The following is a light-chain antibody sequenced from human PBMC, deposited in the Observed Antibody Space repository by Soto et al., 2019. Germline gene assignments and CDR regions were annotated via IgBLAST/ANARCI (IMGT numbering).Light chain of an antibody. V-gene: IGLV2-14*03. CDR3: SSYTSITALV. CDR2: DVN. Sequence: QSALTQPASVSGSPGQSITISCTGTSSDVGGYNSVSWYQQHPGKVPKIMIYDVNIRPSGVPDRFSGSKSGNTASLTISGXXXXXXXXXYCSSYTSITALVFGTGTK. CDR1: SSDVGGYNS. J-gene: IGLJ1*01.